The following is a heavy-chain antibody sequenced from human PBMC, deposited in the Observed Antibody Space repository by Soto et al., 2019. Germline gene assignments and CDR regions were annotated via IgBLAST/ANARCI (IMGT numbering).Heavy chain of an antibody. Sequence: QVQLQESGPGLVKPSETLSLTCAVYGGSISSNKWWSWVRQPPGKGLEWIGEIYHSGSTNYHPSLKSRVTISLDKSKNQFSLKLTSVTAADSAVYYCARDDHIVVVPTSLGAMDVWGQGTTVTVSS. D-gene: IGHD2-2*01. V-gene: IGHV4-4*02. CDR1: GGSISSNKW. J-gene: IGHJ6*02. CDR3: ARDDHIVVVPTSLGAMDV. CDR2: IYHSGST.